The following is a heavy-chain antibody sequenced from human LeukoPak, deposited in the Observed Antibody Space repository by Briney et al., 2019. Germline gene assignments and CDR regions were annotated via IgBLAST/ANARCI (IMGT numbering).Heavy chain of an antibody. CDR2: ISGSGGST. CDR3: AKDTYDSSGYYYPFGY. Sequence: GGSLRLSCAASGFTFSSYGMHWVRQAPGKGLEWVSAISGSGGSTYYADSVKGRFTISRDNSKNTLYLQMNSLRAEDTAVYYCAKDTYDSSGYYYPFGYWGQGTLVTVSS. J-gene: IGHJ4*02. V-gene: IGHV3-23*01. D-gene: IGHD3-22*01. CDR1: GFTFSSYG.